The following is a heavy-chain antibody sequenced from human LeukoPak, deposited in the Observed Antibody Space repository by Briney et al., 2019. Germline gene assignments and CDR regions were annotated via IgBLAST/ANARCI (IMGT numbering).Heavy chain of an antibody. J-gene: IGHJ6*02. D-gene: IGHD2-2*01. CDR2: INHSGST. CDR1: GGSFSGYY. Sequence: SETLSLTCAVYGGSFSGYYWSWIRQPPGKGLEWIGEINHSGSTNYNQSLKSRVTISVDTSKNQFSLKLSSVTAADTAVYYCACTSCYYYGMDVWGQGTTVTASS. V-gene: IGHV4-34*01. CDR3: ACTSCYYYGMDV.